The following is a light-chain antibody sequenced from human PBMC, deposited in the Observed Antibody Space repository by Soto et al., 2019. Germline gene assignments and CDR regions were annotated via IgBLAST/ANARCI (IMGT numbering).Light chain of an antibody. CDR2: GAS. Sequence: EIVLTQSPGTLSLSPGERATLSCRASQSVSSTYFAWYQKKPGQAPRLLIYGASSRATGIPDRFSGSGSGTDFTLTVSRLEPEDFEVYYCQHYGSSLYTFGQGTKVDIK. CDR3: QHYGSSLYT. V-gene: IGKV3-20*01. J-gene: IGKJ2*01. CDR1: QSVSSTY.